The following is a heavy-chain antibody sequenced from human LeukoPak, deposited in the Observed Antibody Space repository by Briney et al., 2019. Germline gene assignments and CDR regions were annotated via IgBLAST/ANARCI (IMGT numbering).Heavy chain of an antibody. Sequence: ASVKVSCKASGYTFTSYGISWVRQAPGQRLEWMGWISAYNGNTNYSQKLQGRVTMTTDTSTSTAYMELRSLRSDDTAVYYCARDIVVVVAAVWSEIVYWGQGTLVTVSS. D-gene: IGHD2-15*01. CDR2: ISAYNGNT. CDR3: ARDIVVVVAAVWSEIVY. V-gene: IGHV1-18*04. J-gene: IGHJ4*02. CDR1: GYTFTSYG.